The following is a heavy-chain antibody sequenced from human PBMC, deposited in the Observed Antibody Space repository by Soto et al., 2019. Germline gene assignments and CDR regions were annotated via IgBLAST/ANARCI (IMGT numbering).Heavy chain of an antibody. CDR2: ISAYNGNT. D-gene: IGHD6-13*01. V-gene: IGHV1-18*04. CDR1: GYTFTSYG. CDR3: ARLYSSSWYVSEKYYFDY. J-gene: IGHJ4*02. Sequence: ASVKVSCKASGYTFTSYGISWVRQAPGQGLEWMGWISAYNGNTNYAQKLQGRVTMTTDTSTSTAYMELRSLRSDDTAVYYCARLYSSSWYVSEKYYFDYWGQGTLVTVSS.